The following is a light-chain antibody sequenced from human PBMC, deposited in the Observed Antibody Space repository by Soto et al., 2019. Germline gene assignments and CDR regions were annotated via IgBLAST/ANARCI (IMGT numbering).Light chain of an antibody. CDR2: DAS. Sequence: EIVLTQSPVTLSLSPGERATLSCRASQSVSSYLAWYQQKPGQAPRLLIYDASNRATGIPDRFSGSGSGTDFTLTISSLEPEVFAVYYCQQRSNWPPLTFGGGTKVEIK. J-gene: IGKJ4*01. CDR3: QQRSNWPPLT. V-gene: IGKV3-11*01. CDR1: QSVSSY.